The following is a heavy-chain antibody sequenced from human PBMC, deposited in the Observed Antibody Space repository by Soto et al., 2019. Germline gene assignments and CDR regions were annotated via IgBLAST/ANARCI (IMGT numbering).Heavy chain of an antibody. CDR1: GGTFSSYA. V-gene: IGHV1-69*01. CDR2: IIPIFGTE. CDR3: ARDWDDSSDYNNWFDP. D-gene: IGHD3-22*01. Sequence: QVQLVQSGAEVKKPGSSVKVSCKASGGTFSSYAISWVRQAPGQGLEWMGGIIPIFGTENYAEKFPGRVLMTADEATSTADMELSSQRSEDTAVYYCARDWDDSSDYNNWFDPWGQGTLVTVSS. J-gene: IGHJ5*02.